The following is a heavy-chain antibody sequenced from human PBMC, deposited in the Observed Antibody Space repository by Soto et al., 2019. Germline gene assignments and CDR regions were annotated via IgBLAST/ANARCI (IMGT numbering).Heavy chain of an antibody. CDR2: ISYDGNDK. J-gene: IGHJ4*02. Sequence: GGSLRLSCAASGFTFRTYAMHWVRQAPGKGLEWVALISYDGNDKYYADSVKGRFTIARDNSKNTLSLQMNSLTTEDTALYYCARGPNYYDDSGYFGYWGQGTLVTVSS. V-gene: IGHV3-30*04. D-gene: IGHD3-22*01. CDR1: GFTFRTYA. CDR3: ARGPNYYDDSGYFGY.